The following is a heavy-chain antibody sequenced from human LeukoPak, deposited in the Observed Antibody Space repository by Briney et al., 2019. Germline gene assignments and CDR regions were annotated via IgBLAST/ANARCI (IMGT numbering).Heavy chain of an antibody. Sequence: GGSLRLSCPASGFTFSDYSMSWVRQAPGKGLEWVSSISSSSDYIYYAHSVKGRFTISRDNARNSLYLQMNSLRAEDTAVYYCARSRSVSNYKGMDVWGQGTTVTVSS. CDR2: ISSSSDYI. V-gene: IGHV3-21*01. J-gene: IGHJ6*02. D-gene: IGHD5/OR15-5a*01. CDR3: ARSRSVSNYKGMDV. CDR1: GFTFSDYS.